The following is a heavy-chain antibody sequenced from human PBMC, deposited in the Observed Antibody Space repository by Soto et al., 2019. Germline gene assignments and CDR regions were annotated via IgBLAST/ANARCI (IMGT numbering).Heavy chain of an antibody. CDR1: GFNFNSYE. Sequence: GGSLRLSCAASGFNFNSYEMNWVRQAPGKGLEWLSSISSGGSSIYSADSVKGRFTISRENAKNSLYLQMNSLRAEDTAVYFCARGSSAWFVMDVWGQGPTGTAP. CDR3: ARGSSAWFVMDV. D-gene: IGHD6-19*01. V-gene: IGHV3-48*03. J-gene: IGHJ6*02. CDR2: ISSGGSSI.